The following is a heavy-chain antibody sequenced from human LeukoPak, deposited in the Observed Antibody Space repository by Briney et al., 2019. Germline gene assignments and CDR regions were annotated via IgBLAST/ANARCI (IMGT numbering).Heavy chain of an antibody. CDR2: ISWDGGST. J-gene: IGHJ4*02. CDR1: GFTFDDYT. Sequence: PGGSLRLSCAASGFTFDDYTMHWVRQAPGKGLEWVSLISWDGGSTYYADSVKGRFTISRDNSKNSLYLQMNSLRAEDTAVYYCARGQKRGPYYFDYWGQGTLVTVSS. V-gene: IGHV3-43*01. D-gene: IGHD5-24*01. CDR3: ARGQKRGPYYFDY.